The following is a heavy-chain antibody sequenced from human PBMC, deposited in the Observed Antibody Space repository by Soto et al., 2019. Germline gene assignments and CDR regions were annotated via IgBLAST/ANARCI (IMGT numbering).Heavy chain of an antibody. J-gene: IGHJ3*02. CDR3: AREPRYCRGGSCSITGDAYDI. V-gene: IGHV3-23*01. Sequence: VQLLESGGGLVQRGGSLRLSCAASGFTFSSYAMNWVRQAPGKGLEWVSVIHGSGGSTYYADSVKGRFTISRDNSDNTLHLQMNNLRVEDTAVYYCAREPRYCRGGSCSITGDAYDIWGQGTMVTVSS. D-gene: IGHD2-15*01. CDR1: GFTFSSYA. CDR2: IHGSGGST.